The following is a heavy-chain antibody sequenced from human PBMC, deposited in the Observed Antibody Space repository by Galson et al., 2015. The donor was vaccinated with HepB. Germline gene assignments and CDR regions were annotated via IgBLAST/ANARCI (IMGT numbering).Heavy chain of an antibody. Sequence: SLRLSCAASGFTFTSYSMHWVRQAPGKGLEWVAVISYDGNNKYYADSVRGRFTISRDNSKNTLYLQMDSLRAEDTAVYHCARAPPNLNTVYYYYFYAMDVWGQGTTVTVSS. CDR2: ISYDGNNK. V-gene: IGHV3-30*04. J-gene: IGHJ6*02. CDR1: GFTFTSYS. D-gene: IGHD2-2*02. CDR3: ARAPPNLNTVYYYYFYAMDV.